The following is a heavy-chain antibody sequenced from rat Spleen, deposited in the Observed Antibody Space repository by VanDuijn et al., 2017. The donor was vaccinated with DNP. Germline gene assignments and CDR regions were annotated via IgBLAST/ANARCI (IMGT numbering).Heavy chain of an antibody. D-gene: IGHD1-2*01. J-gene: IGHJ3*01. CDR3: ATGSSYGFAN. V-gene: IGHV5-29*01. CDR2: ISYDGSST. CDR1: GFIFSNYW. Sequence: EVQLVESGGGLVQPGRSLKLSCAASGFIFSNYWMTWIRQAPGKGLEWVASISYDGSSTYYRDSVKGRFIISRNNAKSTLYLQMDSLRSEDTATYYCATGSSYGFANWGQGTLVTVSS.